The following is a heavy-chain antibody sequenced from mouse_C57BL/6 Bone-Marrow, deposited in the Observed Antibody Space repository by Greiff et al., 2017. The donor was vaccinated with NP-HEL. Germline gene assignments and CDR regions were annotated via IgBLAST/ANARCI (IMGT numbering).Heavy chain of an antibody. CDR3: ARSIYGSSSYYFDY. D-gene: IGHD1-1*01. CDR2: IRNKANGYTT. Sequence: EVQGVESGGGLVQPGGSLSLSCAASGFTFTDYYMSWVRQPPGKALAWLGFIRNKANGYTTEYSASVKGRFTISRDNSQSILYLQMNALRAEDSATYYCARSIYGSSSYYFDYWGQGTTLTVSS. J-gene: IGHJ2*01. CDR1: GFTFTDYY. V-gene: IGHV7-3*01.